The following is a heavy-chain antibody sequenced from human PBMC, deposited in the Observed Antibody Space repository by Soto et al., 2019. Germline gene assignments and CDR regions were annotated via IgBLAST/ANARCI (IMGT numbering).Heavy chain of an antibody. Sequence: PGESLKISCKGSGYSFTSYWIGWVRQMPVKGLEWMGIIYPGDSDTRYSPSFQGQVTISADKSISTAYLQWSSLKASDTAMYYCARLEDFDWFEEYNWFDPWGQGTLVTVSS. CDR2: IYPGDSDT. D-gene: IGHD3-9*01. CDR1: GYSFTSYW. J-gene: IGHJ5*02. V-gene: IGHV5-51*01. CDR3: ARLEDFDWFEEYNWFDP.